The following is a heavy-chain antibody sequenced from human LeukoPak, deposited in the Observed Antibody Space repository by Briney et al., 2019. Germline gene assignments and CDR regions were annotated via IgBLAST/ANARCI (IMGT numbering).Heavy chain of an antibody. CDR1: GYSFSNYW. CDR2: IYPADPDT. D-gene: IGHD3-22*01. J-gene: IGHJ4*02. Sequence: GESLKISCKGSGYSFSNYWIGWVRQMPGKGLEWMGIIYPADPDTRYSPSFQGQVTISADKSITTAYLHWSSLQASDTAMYYCARRASAYDSSGYHFDYWGQGTLVTVSS. V-gene: IGHV5-51*01. CDR3: ARRASAYDSSGYHFDY.